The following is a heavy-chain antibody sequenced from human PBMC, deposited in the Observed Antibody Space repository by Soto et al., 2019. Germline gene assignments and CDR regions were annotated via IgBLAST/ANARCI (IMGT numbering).Heavy chain of an antibody. CDR1: GFTFSNYA. D-gene: IGHD3-10*01. V-gene: IGHV3-23*01. Sequence: EVQLLESGGGLVQPGGSLTLSCAASGFTFSNYAMSWVRQAPGNGLEWVSAISGGGISTYYADSVRGRFTISRDNSRNPLYLRLNRLRAEDTAVYYCARDAISMVRGTNNWFDPWGQRPLVHVS. J-gene: IGHJ5*02. CDR2: ISGGGIST. CDR3: ARDAISMVRGTNNWFDP.